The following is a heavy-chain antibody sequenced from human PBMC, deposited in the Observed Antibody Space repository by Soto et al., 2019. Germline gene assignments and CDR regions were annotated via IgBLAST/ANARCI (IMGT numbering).Heavy chain of an antibody. D-gene: IGHD6-19*01. V-gene: IGHV3-15*07. CDR3: TTDGEIAVAAPNYYHYGLDV. Sequence: GGSLRLSCAASGLSFINTWLNWVRQTPGKGLEWVGRIQSTVDGATTDYAAPVRGRFTISRDVSKSTLFLQMNSLKIEDTAVYYCTTDGEIAVAAPNYYHYGLDVWGQGTTVTVSS. CDR2: IQSTVDGATT. CDR1: GLSFINTW. J-gene: IGHJ6*02.